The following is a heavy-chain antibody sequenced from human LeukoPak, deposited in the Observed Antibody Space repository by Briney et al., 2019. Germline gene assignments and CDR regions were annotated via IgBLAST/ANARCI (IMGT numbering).Heavy chain of an antibody. Sequence: GGSLRLSCAASGLTFSRYEMNWVRQAPGNGLEWVAYISGSGNTIYYADSVKGRFTISRDNVNNSLYLQMKNLRAEDTAVYYCARDQSGYDILTGYYPTYYFDYWGQGTLVTVSS. CDR2: ISGSGNTI. J-gene: IGHJ4*02. CDR3: ARDQSGYDILTGYYPTYYFDY. V-gene: IGHV3-48*03. CDR1: GLTFSRYE. D-gene: IGHD3-9*01.